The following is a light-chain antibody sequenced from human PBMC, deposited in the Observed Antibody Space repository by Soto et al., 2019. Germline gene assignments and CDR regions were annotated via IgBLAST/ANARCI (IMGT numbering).Light chain of an antibody. J-gene: IGLJ1*01. CDR3: SSYTSSTSLLI. V-gene: IGLV2-14*03. CDR1: YSDIGGYKH. Sequence: QSVRTQPASVSASPGQSITISCIGTYSDIGGYKHVSWYQQHPGKAPKLIIYDASNRPSGISNRFSASKSGNTASLTISGLQADDEADHSCSSYTSSTSLLIFGAGTKVTGL. CDR2: DAS.